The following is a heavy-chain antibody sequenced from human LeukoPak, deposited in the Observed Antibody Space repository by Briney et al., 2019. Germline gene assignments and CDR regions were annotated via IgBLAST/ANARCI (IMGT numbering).Heavy chain of an antibody. D-gene: IGHD3-22*01. CDR3: ARDSNYYDSSGPDFDY. V-gene: IGHV4-59*01. Sequence: SETLSLTCTVSGGSISSYYWSWIRQPPGKGLEWIGYIYYSGSTNYNLSLKSRVTISVDTSKNQFSLKLSSVTAADTAVYYCARDSNYYDSSGPDFDYWGQGTLVTVSS. CDR1: GGSISSYY. CDR2: IYYSGST. J-gene: IGHJ4*02.